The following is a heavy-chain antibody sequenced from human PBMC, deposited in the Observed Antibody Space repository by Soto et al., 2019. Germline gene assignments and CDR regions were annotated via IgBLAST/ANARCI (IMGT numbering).Heavy chain of an antibody. CDR3: AKDVTAYYYDRLDH. V-gene: IGHV1-3*01. D-gene: IGHD3-22*01. Sequence: ASVKVSCKASGYTFTSYAMHWVRQAPGQRLEWMGWINAGNGNTKYSQKFQGRVTITRDTSASTAYMELSSLRSEDTAVYYCAKDVTAYYYDRLDHWGQGTLVTVSS. CDR2: INAGNGNT. CDR1: GYTFTSYA. J-gene: IGHJ4*02.